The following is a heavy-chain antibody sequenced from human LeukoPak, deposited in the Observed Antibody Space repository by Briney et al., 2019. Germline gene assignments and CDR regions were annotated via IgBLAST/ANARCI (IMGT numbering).Heavy chain of an antibody. CDR2: ISGSSSYI. CDR1: GFTFSSYA. CDR3: ARDPGYDFWSGSWFDP. D-gene: IGHD3-3*01. J-gene: IGHJ5*02. Sequence: PGGSLRLSCAASGFTFSSYAMSWVRQAPGKGLEWVSSISGSSSYIYYADSVKGRFTISRDNAKNSLYLQMNSLRAEDTAVYYCARDPGYDFWSGSWFDPWGQGTLVTVSS. V-gene: IGHV3-21*06.